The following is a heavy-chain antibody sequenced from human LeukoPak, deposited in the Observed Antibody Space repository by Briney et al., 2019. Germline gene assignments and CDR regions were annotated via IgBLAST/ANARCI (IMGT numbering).Heavy chain of an antibody. CDR3: ARDFTDILTGYPRYYFDY. CDR1: GFTFSSYW. CDR2: IKQDGSEK. V-gene: IGHV3-7*01. D-gene: IGHD3-9*01. Sequence: GGSLRLSCAASGFTFSSYWMSWVRQAPGKGLEWVANIKQDGSEKYYVDSVKGRFTISRDNAKNSLYLQMNSLRAEDTAVYCCARDFTDILTGYPRYYFDYWGQGTLVTVSS. J-gene: IGHJ4*02.